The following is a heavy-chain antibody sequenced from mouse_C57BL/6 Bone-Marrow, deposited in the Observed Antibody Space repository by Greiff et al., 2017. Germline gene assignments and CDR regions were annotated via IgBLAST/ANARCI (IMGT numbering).Heavy chain of an antibody. J-gene: IGHJ3*01. Sequence: QVQLQQSGAELVRPGASVKLSCKASGYTFTDYYINWVKQRPGQGLEWIARIYPGSGNTYYNEKFKGKATLTAEKSSSTAYMQLSSLTSEDSAVYFCARSKLGLAWFAYWGQGTLVTVSA. CDR1: GYTFTDYY. CDR2: IYPGSGNT. V-gene: IGHV1-76*01. CDR3: ARSKLGLAWFAY. D-gene: IGHD4-1*01.